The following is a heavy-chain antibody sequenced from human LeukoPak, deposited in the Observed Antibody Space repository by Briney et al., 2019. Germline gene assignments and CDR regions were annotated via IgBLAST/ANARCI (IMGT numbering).Heavy chain of an antibody. CDR2: ISAYNGNT. CDR1: GYTFTSYG. D-gene: IGHD2-15*01. CDR3: ARDGGYCSGGSCYSYYSDY. V-gene: IGHV1-18*03. Sequence: ASVKVSCKASGYTFTSYGISWVRQAPGQGLEWMGWISAYNGNTNYAQKLQGRVTMTTDTSTSTAYMELRSLRSDDMAVYYCARDGGYCSGGSCYSYYSDYWGQGTLVTVSS. J-gene: IGHJ4*02.